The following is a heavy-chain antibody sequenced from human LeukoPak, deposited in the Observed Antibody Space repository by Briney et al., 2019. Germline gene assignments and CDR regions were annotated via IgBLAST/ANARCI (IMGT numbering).Heavy chain of an antibody. Sequence: GGSLRLSCAASGFTFNSYAMSWVRQAPGKGLEWVSLFSGSGRSTYNADSVKGRFTISRDNSQNTLYLQMNSLRAEDTAVYYCAKDRHYYGSGSFYRYFDYWGQGTLVTVSS. D-gene: IGHD3-10*01. J-gene: IGHJ4*02. CDR3: AKDRHYYGSGSFYRYFDY. CDR1: GFTFNSYA. CDR2: FSGSGRST. V-gene: IGHV3-23*01.